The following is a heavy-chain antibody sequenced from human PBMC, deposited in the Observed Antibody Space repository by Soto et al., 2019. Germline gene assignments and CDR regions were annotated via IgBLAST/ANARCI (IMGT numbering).Heavy chain of an antibody. CDR3: ARDFKLYSSPPGPLQY. D-gene: IGHD6-13*01. CDR1: GDSISRSYW. Sequence: SETLSLTCAVSGDSISRSYWWSWVRQFPGKGLEWIGCIYYSGNTYYNPSLKRRFSISVDTSKNQFSLQLSSVTVADTAVYYCARDFKLYSSPPGPLQYWGLGTLFTVSS. CDR2: IYYSGNT. V-gene: IGHV4-30-4*01. J-gene: IGHJ4*02.